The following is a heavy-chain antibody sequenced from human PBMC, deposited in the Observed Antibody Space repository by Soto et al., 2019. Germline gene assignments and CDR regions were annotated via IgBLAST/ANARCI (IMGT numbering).Heavy chain of an antibody. CDR1: GGSISSSNW. CDR3: ASIAARLYYYGMDV. Sequence: SETLSLTCAVSGGSISSSNWWSWVRQPPGKGLEWIGEIYHSGSTNYNPSLKSRVTISVDKSKNQFSLKLSSVTAADTAVYYCASIAARLYYYGMDVWGQGTTVTVSS. CDR2: IYHSGST. J-gene: IGHJ6*02. V-gene: IGHV4-4*02. D-gene: IGHD6-6*01.